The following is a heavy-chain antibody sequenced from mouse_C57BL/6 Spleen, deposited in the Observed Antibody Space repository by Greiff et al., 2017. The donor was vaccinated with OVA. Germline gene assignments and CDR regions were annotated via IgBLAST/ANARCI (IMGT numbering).Heavy chain of an antibody. J-gene: IGHJ2*01. V-gene: IGHV5-17*01. CDR2: IRSGSRTI. D-gene: IGHD2-4*01. CDR1: GFTFSDYG. CDR3: ARPKDYDTYYFDY. Sequence: EVQLVESGGGLVKPGGSLKLSCAASGFTFSDYGMHWVRQAPEEGLEWVASIRSGSRTIYYADTVKGRFTISRDNAKNTLFMQMTSLRSEDTAMYYCARPKDYDTYYFDYWGQGTTLTVSS.